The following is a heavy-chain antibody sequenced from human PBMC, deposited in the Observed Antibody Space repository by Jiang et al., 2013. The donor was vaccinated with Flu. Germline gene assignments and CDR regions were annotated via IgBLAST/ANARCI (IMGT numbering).Heavy chain of an antibody. J-gene: IGHJ2*01. D-gene: IGHD3-9*01. CDR3: ARVPFDVAATGPYISYWYFDL. Sequence: GPGLVKPSETLSLTCTVSGDSLNSYYWSWIRQSPGKGLEWIGYIYSTGSTSYNPSLKSRVAILVDTSENQLSLKLRSVTAADTAVYYCARVPFDVAATGPYISYWYFDLWGRGSLVTVSS. CDR2: IYSTGST. V-gene: IGHV4-59*01. CDR1: GDSLNSYY.